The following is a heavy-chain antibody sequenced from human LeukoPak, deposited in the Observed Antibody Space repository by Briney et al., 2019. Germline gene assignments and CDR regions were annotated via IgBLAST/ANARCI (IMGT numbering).Heavy chain of an antibody. J-gene: IGHJ6*02. CDR1: GFMFRSYA. V-gene: IGHV3-7*01. CDR3: ARDQDGMDV. Sequence: GGSLRLSCAASGFMFRSYAMSWVRQAPGRGLEWVANIKEDGREKNYLDSVKGRFSISRDNSKNTLYLQMNSLRAEDTAVYYCARDQDGMDVWGQGTTVTVSS. CDR2: IKEDGREK.